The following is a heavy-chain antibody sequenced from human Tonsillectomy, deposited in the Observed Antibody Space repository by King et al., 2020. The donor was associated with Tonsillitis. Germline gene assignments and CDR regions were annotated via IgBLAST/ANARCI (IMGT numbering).Heavy chain of an antibody. V-gene: IGHV3-23*04. CDR1: GFTFSSYA. J-gene: IGHJ4*02. D-gene: IGHD3-22*01. Sequence: VQLVESGGGLVQPGGSLRLSCAASGFTFSSYAMSWVRQAPGKGLEWVSAISGSGGSTYYADPVNGRFTISRDNSKNTLYLQMNSLRAEDTAVYYCAKAITMIVVVILDYWGQGTLDTVSS. CDR2: ISGSGGST. CDR3: AKAITMIVVVILDY.